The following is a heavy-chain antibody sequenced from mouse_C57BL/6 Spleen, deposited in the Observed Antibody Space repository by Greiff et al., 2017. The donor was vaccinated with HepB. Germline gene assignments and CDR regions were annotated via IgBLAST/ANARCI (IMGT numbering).Heavy chain of an antibody. J-gene: IGHJ4*01. V-gene: IGHV1-82*01. CDR2: IYPGDGDT. D-gene: IGHD2-5*01. CDR1: GYAFSSSW. CDR3: ARSQYSIFAMDY. Sequence: VQLQQSGPELVKPGASVKISCKASGYAFSSSWLNGVKQRPGKGLEWIGRIYPGDGDTNYNGKFKGKDTLTADKSSSTAYMQLSSLTSEDSAVYFCARSQYSIFAMDYWGQGTSVTVSS.